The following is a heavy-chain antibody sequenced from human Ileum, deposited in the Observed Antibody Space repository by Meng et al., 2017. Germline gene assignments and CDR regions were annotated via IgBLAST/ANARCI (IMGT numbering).Heavy chain of an antibody. J-gene: IGHJ4*02. CDR3: ARTSGWFYY. CDR1: GGSFSGYY. V-gene: IGHV4-34*01. Sequence: QVQPQQWGAGLLKPSETLSLPCGVYGGSFSGYYWSWIRQPPGKGLEWIGEINHSGSTNYNPSLKSRVTISVDTSKNQFSLKLSSVTAADTAVYYCARTSGWFYYWGQGTLVTVSS. D-gene: IGHD6-19*01. CDR2: INHSGST.